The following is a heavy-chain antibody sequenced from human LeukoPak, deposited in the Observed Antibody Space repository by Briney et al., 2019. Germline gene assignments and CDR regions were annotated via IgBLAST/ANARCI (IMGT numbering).Heavy chain of an antibody. Sequence: PGGSLRLSCAASGFTFSSYAMHWVRQAPSKGLEWVAVISYDGSNKYYADSVKGRFTISRDNSKNTLYLQMNSLRAEDTAVYYCAREGSITMIAQGGAFDIWGQGTMVTVSS. D-gene: IGHD3-22*01. V-gene: IGHV3-30*04. CDR1: GFTFSSYA. J-gene: IGHJ3*02. CDR2: ISYDGSNK. CDR3: AREGSITMIAQGGAFDI.